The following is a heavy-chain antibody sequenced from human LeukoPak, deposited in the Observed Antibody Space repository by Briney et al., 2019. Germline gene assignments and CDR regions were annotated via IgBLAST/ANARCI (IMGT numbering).Heavy chain of an antibody. CDR1: GGSISNYY. CDR2: IYSSGTT. V-gene: IGHV4-4*07. CDR3: ARDRGGYSYPYYYMDV. Sequence: SDTLSLTCTVSGGSISNYYWSWTRHPAGKGLEWIGRIYSSGTTNYSPSLKSRVTISLDTSNNQYSLKLSSVTAADTAMYYCARDRGGYSYPYYYMDVWGKGTTVTVSS. J-gene: IGHJ6*03. D-gene: IGHD5-18*01.